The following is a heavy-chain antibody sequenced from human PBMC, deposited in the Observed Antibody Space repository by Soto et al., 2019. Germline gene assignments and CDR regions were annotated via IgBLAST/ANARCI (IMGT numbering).Heavy chain of an antibody. V-gene: IGHV4-39*01. Sequence: SETLSLTCTVSGGSINSRSYYWGWIRQSPGKGLEWIVSIYYIVSTYYNPSLKSRVAMSVDTSKNQFSLKLRSVSAADTAVYYCARQRTSVVTQAYFDDWGQGSLVTVSS. CDR1: GGSINSRSYY. CDR2: IYYIVST. CDR3: ARQRTSVVTQAYFDD. D-gene: IGHD2-21*02. J-gene: IGHJ4*02.